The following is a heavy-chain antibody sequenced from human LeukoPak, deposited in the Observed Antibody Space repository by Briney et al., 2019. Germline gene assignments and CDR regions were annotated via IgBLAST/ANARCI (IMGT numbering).Heavy chain of an antibody. V-gene: IGHV3-23*01. J-gene: IGHJ3*02. CDR1: RFRFSTFP. CDR2: ISAGGETT. Sequence: PGGSLRLSCAASRFRFSTFPMGWVRQAPWKGLEWVSGISAGGETTFYADSVRGRLTISRDNSKNTLYLQMNSLRADDTAVYYCAKSLLTTATGTGRAFDIWGQGTMVTVSS. CDR3: AKSLLTTATGTGRAFDI. D-gene: IGHD1-1*01.